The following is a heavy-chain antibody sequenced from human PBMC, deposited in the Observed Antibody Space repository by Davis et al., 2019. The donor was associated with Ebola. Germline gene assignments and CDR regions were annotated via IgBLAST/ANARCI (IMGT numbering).Heavy chain of an antibody. D-gene: IGHD2-15*01. CDR1: GYNLTSYW. CDR2: IYPGDSDT. V-gene: IGHV5-51*01. Sequence: GGSLRLSCQCSGYNLTSYWLAWVRQMPGKGLEWMGSIYPGDSDTTYSPTFQGQVTMSVDRSLSTAYLQWSRLKVSDTAMYYCARHSGLREPTWYLDYWGQGTLVTVSS. J-gene: IGHJ4*02. CDR3: ARHSGLREPTWYLDY.